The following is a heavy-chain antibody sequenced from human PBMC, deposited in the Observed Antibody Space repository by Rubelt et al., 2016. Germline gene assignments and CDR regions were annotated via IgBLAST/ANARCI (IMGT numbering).Heavy chain of an antibody. Sequence: QAQLQQWGAGLLKPSETLSLTCAVYGGSFSGYYWSWIRQPPGKGLEWIGEINHSGSTNYNPSLKSRVTISVDTSKNQFALKLSSVTAADTAVYYCARALGTSFGVVAGRNWFDPWGQGTPVTVSS. D-gene: IGHD3-3*01. CDR3: ARALGTSFGVVAGRNWFDP. CDR1: GGSFSGYY. V-gene: IGHV4-34*01. CDR2: INHSGST. J-gene: IGHJ5*02.